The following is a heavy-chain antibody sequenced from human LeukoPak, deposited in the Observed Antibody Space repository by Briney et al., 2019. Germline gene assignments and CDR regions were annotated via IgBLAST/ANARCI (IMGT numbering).Heavy chain of an antibody. CDR1: GDSITSDKW. J-gene: IGHJ6*02. CDR3: ARDGGPGIAARPKWGMDV. CDR2: IHHSKSS. Sequence: SGTLSLTCAVSGDSITSDKWWTWVRQPPGKGLEWIGEIHHSKSSNSNPSLKSRVTMSVDTSKNQFSLKLSSVTAADTAVYYCARDGGPGIAARPKWGMDVWGQGTTVTVSS. V-gene: IGHV4-4*02. D-gene: IGHD6-6*01.